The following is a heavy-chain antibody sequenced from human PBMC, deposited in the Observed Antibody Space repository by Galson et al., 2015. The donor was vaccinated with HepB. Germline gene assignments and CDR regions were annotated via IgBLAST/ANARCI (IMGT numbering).Heavy chain of an antibody. J-gene: IGHJ3*02. CDR3: ARGFPDTAMVYDAFDI. CDR2: IYYSGST. D-gene: IGHD5-18*01. Sequence: QVQLQESGPGLVKPSETLSLTCTVSGGSISSSSYYWGWIRQPPGKGLEWIGSIYYSGSTYYNPSLKSRVTISVDTSKNQFSLKLSSVTAADTAVYYCARGFPDTAMVYDAFDIWGQGTMVTVSS. CDR1: GGSISSSSYY. V-gene: IGHV4-39*07.